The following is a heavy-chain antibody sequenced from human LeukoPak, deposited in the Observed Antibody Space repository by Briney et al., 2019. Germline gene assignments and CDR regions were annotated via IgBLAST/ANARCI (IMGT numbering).Heavy chain of an antibody. D-gene: IGHD1-1*01. V-gene: IGHV4-59*01. CDR1: GGSISSYY. CDR3: AREVERLGSAGALYFDY. CDR2: IYYSGST. J-gene: IGHJ4*02. Sequence: SETLSLTCTVSGGSISSYYWSWIRQPPGKGLEWIGYIYYSGSTNYNPSLKSRVTISVDTSKNQFSLKLSSVTAADTAVYYCAREVERLGSAGALYFDYWGQGTLVTVSS.